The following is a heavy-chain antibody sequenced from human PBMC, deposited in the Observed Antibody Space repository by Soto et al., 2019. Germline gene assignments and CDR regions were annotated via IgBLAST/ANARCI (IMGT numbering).Heavy chain of an antibody. Sequence: SETLSLTCAVSGGSISSSNWWSWVRQPPGKGLEWIGEIYHRGRTNYNPSLKSRVTISVDKSKNQFSLKLSSVTAADAAVYYCARAALTSVAGTVMDVWGQGTTVTVSS. J-gene: IGHJ6*02. V-gene: IGHV4-4*02. D-gene: IGHD6-19*01. CDR2: IYHRGRT. CDR3: ARAALTSVAGTVMDV. CDR1: GGSISSSNW.